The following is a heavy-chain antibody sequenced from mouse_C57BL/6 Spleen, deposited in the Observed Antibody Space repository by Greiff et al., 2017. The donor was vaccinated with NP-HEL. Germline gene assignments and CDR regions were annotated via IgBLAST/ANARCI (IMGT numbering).Heavy chain of an antibody. CDR3: AKIYYDYDAAMDY. Sequence: VQLKESGPGLVKPSQSLSLTCSVTGYSITSGYYWNWIRQFPGNKLEWMGYISYDGSNNYNPSLKNRISITRDTSKNQFFLKLNSVTTEDTATYYCAKIYYDYDAAMDYWGQGTSVTVSS. CDR2: ISYDGSN. CDR1: GYSITSGYY. D-gene: IGHD2-4*01. V-gene: IGHV3-6*01. J-gene: IGHJ4*01.